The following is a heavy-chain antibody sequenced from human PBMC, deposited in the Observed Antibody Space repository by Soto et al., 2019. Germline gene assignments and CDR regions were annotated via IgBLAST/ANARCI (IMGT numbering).Heavy chain of an antibody. J-gene: IGHJ5*02. D-gene: IGHD3-22*01. CDR2: IHYSGRT. CDR1: GGSITSGAYY. Sequence: PSETLSLTXAVSGGSITSGAYYWTWIRQHPGKGLEWIAYIHYSGRTYYNPSLKSRVTISVDTSNNQFSLKLSSVTAADTAVYYRARYYFDSSGYSNWFDPWGQGTLVTVSS. V-gene: IGHV4-31*11. CDR3: ARYYFDSSGYSNWFDP.